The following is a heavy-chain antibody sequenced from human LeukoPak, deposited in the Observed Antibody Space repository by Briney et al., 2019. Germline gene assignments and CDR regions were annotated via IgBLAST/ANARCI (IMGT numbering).Heavy chain of an antibody. Sequence: GGSLRLSCAASGFPFSSYAMGWVRQAPGKGLDWVSGISSSGGTTYYADSVKGRFTISRDNSKNTLSLQMNSLRAEDTAVYYCAREASHVSGMDVWGQGTTVTVS. V-gene: IGHV3-23*01. CDR2: ISSSGGTT. J-gene: IGHJ6*02. CDR3: AREASHVSGMDV. CDR1: GFPFSSYA.